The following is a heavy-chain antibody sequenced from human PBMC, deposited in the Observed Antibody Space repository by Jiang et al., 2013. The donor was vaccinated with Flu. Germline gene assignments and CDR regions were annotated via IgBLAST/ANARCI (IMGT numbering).Heavy chain of an antibody. CDR3: ARPHTSSFNNAFDI. J-gene: IGHJ3*02. V-gene: IGHV3-30-3*01. CDR2: ISYDGSNK. CDR1: GFTFSDYA. D-gene: IGHD6-13*01. Sequence: GGGVVQPGRSLRLSCAASGFTFSDYAMHWVRQAPGKGLEWVAVISYDGSNKYHADSVKGRFTISRDNSKSTLYLQMNSLRGEDTAVYYCARPHTSSFNNAFDIWGQGTMVTVSS.